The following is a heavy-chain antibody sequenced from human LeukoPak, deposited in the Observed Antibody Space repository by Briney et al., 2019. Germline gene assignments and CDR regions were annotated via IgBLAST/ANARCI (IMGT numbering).Heavy chain of an antibody. CDR2: ISYDGSNK. V-gene: IGHV3-30*18. J-gene: IGHJ6*04. CDR3: AKDSFGELRYYGMDV. D-gene: IGHD3-10*01. CDR1: GFTFSSYG. Sequence: GRSLRLSCAASGFTFSSYGMHWVRQAPGKGLEWVAVISYDGSNKYYADSVKGRFTISRDNSKNTLYLQMNSLRAVDTAVYYCAKDSFGELRYYGMDVWGKGTTVTVSS.